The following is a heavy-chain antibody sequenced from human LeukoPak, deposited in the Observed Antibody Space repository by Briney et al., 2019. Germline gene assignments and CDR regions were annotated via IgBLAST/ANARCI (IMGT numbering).Heavy chain of an antibody. CDR3: ARQRITFGGVIVIFDY. CDR2: MNPNSGNT. V-gene: IGHV1-8*01. J-gene: IGHJ4*02. Sequence: ASVKVSCKASGYTFTSYDINWVRQATGQGLEWMGWMNPNSGNTGYAQKFQGRVTMTRNTSISTAYMELSSLRSDDTAVYYCARQRITFGGVIVIFDYWGQGTLVTVSS. CDR1: GYTFTSYD. D-gene: IGHD3-16*02.